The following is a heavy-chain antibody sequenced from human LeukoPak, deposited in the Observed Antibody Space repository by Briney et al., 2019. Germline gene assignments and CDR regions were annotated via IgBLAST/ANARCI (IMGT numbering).Heavy chain of an antibody. CDR3: ATSSGRIVVVPLDY. J-gene: IGHJ4*02. Sequence: GGSLRLSCAASGFTFDDYTMHWVRQAPGKGLEWVSLISWDGGSTYYADSVKGRFTISRDNSKNSLYLQMNSLRAEDTAVYYCATSSGRIVVVPLDYWGQGTLVTVSS. CDR1: GFTFDDYT. V-gene: IGHV3-43*01. D-gene: IGHD2-21*01. CDR2: ISWDGGST.